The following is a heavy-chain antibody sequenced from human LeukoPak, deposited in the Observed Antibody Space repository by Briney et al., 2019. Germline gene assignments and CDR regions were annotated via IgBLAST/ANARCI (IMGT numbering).Heavy chain of an antibody. CDR1: GFTFSSDG. J-gene: IGHJ5*02. D-gene: IGHD3-16*02. CDR2: IKKDGSEK. Sequence: GGSLSLSCAASGFTFSSDGMSWGGQAAGKGGGGVAKIKKDGSEKDYVDSVKGRFTISRENAKKSLYIQKNSLRAEETAVYSCARDLTMITFGGVIAPSWFDPWGQGTLVTVSS. V-gene: IGHV3-7*01. CDR3: ARDLTMITFGGVIAPSWFDP.